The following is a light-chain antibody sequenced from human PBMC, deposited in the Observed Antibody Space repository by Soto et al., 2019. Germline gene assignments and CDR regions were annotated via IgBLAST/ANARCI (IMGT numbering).Light chain of an antibody. CDR1: QSLVHSNGYKY. CDR3: MQALQTPIT. J-gene: IGKJ5*01. V-gene: IGKV2-28*01. Sequence: DIVMTQSPLSLPVTPGEPASISCRSSQSLVHSNGYKYLDWYLQKPGQSPQLLIYLGSNRASGVPDRFSGSGSGTDFTLKISRVEAEDVGVYYCMQALQTPITFGQGTRLEIK. CDR2: LGS.